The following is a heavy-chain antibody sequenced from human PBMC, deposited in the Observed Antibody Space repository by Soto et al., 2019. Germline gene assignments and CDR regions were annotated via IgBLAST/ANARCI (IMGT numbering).Heavy chain of an antibody. CDR1: GGSISSSSYY. CDR3: AKPSGYSCGNFDY. CDR2: IYYSGST. D-gene: IGHD2-15*01. J-gene: IGHJ4*02. Sequence: QLQLQESGPGLVKPSETLSLTCTVSGGSISSSSYYWGWIRQPPGKGLEWIGSIYYSGSTYYNPSIRTRATPSVYTANKQFSLRLISVTGPDTAVYYCAKPSGYSCGNFDYWGQGAMVTVCS. V-gene: IGHV4-39*01.